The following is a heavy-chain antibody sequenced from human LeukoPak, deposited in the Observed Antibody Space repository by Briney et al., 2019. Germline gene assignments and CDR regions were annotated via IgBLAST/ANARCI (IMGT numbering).Heavy chain of an antibody. J-gene: IGHJ4*02. CDR1: GFTFSSYW. Sequence: PGGSLRLSCAASGFTFSSYWMSWVRQAPGKGLEWVANIKQDGSEKYYVDSVKGRFTISRDNAKNSLYLQMNSLRAEDTALYYCAKAHQGVVVPAATLDYWGQGTLVTVSS. CDR3: AKAHQGVVVPAATLDY. D-gene: IGHD2-2*01. CDR2: IKQDGSEK. V-gene: IGHV3-7*03.